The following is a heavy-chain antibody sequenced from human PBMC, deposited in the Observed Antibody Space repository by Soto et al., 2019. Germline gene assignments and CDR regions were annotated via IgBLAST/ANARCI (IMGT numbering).Heavy chain of an antibody. CDR2: FDPEDGET. D-gene: IGHD3-10*01. J-gene: IGHJ6*03. CDR1: GYTLTELS. Sequence: ASVKVSCKVSGYTLTELSMHWVRQAPGKGLEWKGGFDPEDGETIYAQKFQGRVTMTEDTSTDTAYMELSSLRSEDTAVYYCAIGPNYYGSGSYRRTPYYYMDVWGKGTTVTVSS. CDR3: AIGPNYYGSGSYRRTPYYYMDV. V-gene: IGHV1-24*01.